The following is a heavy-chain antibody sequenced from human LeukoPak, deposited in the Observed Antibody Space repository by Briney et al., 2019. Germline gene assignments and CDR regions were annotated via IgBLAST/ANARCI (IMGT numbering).Heavy chain of an antibody. CDR1: GFTVSTSY. CDR2: IYSGGST. CDR3: AKGIPSDF. J-gene: IGHJ4*02. Sequence: PGGSLRLSCAASGFTVSTSYLSWVRQAPGKGLEWVSNIYSGGSTNYADSVKGGFTISRDNSKNTVYLQMNSLRAEDTAVYYCAKGIPSDFWGQGTLVTVSS. V-gene: IGHV3-66*01.